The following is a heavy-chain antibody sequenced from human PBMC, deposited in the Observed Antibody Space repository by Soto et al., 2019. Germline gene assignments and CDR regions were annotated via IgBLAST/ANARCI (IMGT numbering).Heavy chain of an antibody. D-gene: IGHD6-19*01. CDR3: ARHSPYSSGWYWGNWFDP. CDR2: IYYSGST. V-gene: IGHV4-39*01. CDR1: GGSISSSSYY. J-gene: IGHJ5*02. Sequence: SETLSLTCTVSGGSISSSSYYWGWIRQPPGKGLEWIGSIYYSGSTYYNPSLKSRVTISVDTSKNQFSLKLSSVTAADTAVYYCARHSPYSSGWYWGNWFDPWGQGTLVTVSS.